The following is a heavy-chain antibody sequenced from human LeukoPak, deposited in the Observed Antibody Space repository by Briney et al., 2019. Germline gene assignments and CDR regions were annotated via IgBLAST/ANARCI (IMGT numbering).Heavy chain of an antibody. J-gene: IGHJ6*02. CDR3: ARGVGYCSGGSCDMDV. CDR2: VYYDGST. D-gene: IGHD2-15*01. CDR1: GGSISSSTYY. V-gene: IGHV4-39*01. Sequence: SETLSLTCTVSGGSISSSTYYWGWIRQPPGKGLEWIGIVYYDGSTFYSPSLKSRVTISVDTSKNQFSLKLSSVTAADTAMYYCARGVGYCSGGSCDMDVWGQGTTVTVSS.